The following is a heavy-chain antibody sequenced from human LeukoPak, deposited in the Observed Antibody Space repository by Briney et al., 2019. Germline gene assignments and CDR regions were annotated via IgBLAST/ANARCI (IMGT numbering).Heavy chain of an antibody. Sequence: GGSLRLSCAASGLTFSTSWMSWVRQAPGKGLEWVASMKHDGSEKYYVDSVKGRFTIFRDNARNSLYLQMNSLRAEDTAVYYCASHSYGYNHWGQGTLVIVSS. V-gene: IGHV3-7*01. CDR3: ASHSYGYNH. CDR1: GLTFSTSW. CDR2: MKHDGSEK. J-gene: IGHJ5*02. D-gene: IGHD3-16*01.